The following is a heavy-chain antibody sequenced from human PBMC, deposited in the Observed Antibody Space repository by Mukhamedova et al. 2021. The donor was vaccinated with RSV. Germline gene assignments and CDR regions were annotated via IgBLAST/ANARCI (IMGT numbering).Heavy chain of an antibody. Sequence: AYAASVKGRFTISRDDSKNTAYLQMNSLKTEDTAVYYCTSRFDYVWGSQKPGLGEQNWGQGTLVTVPS. CDR3: TSRFDYVWGSQKPGLGEQN. D-gene: IGHD3-16*01. J-gene: IGHJ4*02. V-gene: IGHV3-73*01.